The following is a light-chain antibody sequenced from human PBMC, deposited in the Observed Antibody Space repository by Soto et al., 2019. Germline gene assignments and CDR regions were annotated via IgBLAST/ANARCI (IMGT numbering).Light chain of an antibody. CDR2: GAS. CDR3: QQYNNWPPMT. Sequence: EILFTQSPGTLSLSPGERATLSCMASQSFTSRSLAWYQQKPGLAPRLLISGASNRADGIPASFSSSGSGTDFTLTLSSLQSEDFSFYDCQQYNNWPPMTFSQGTKVDIK. J-gene: IGKJ1*01. CDR1: QSFTSRS. V-gene: IGKV3-20*01.